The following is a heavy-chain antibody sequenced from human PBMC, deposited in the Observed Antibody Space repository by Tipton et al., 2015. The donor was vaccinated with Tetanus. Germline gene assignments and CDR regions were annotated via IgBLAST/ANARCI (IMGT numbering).Heavy chain of an antibody. CDR2: IYYRGST. Sequence: TLSLTCTVTGDSISSSRYYWGWVRQAPGKGLEWIGSIYYRGSTYHSPPLKSRVTMSVDTSKNQFSLQLSSVTASDTAVYYCARQLWGYWFDPXGQGTRVTISS. V-gene: IGHV4-39*01. CDR1: GDSISSSRYY. J-gene: IGHJ5*02. CDR3: ARQLWGYWFDP. D-gene: IGHD7-27*01.